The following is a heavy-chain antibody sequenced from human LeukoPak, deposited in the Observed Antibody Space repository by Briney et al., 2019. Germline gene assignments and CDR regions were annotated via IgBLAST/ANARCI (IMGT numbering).Heavy chain of an antibody. CDR1: GFTFSSYS. D-gene: IGHD5-18*01. Sequence: PGGSLRLSCAASGFTFSSYSMNWVRQAPGKGLEWVSSISSSSSYICYADSVKGRFTISRDNAKNSLYLQMNSLRAEDTAVYYCARGPLTAMVTRHYYYYMDVWGKGTTVTVSS. J-gene: IGHJ6*03. CDR2: ISSSSSYI. CDR3: ARGPLTAMVTRHYYYYMDV. V-gene: IGHV3-21*01.